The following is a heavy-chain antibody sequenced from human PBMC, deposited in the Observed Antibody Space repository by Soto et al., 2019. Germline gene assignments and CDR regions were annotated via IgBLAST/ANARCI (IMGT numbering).Heavy chain of an antibody. CDR1: GFTFSSYA. D-gene: IGHD2-21*02. CDR2: ISGSGGST. J-gene: IGHJ4*02. Sequence: EVQLLESGGGLVQPGGSLRLSCAASGFTFSSYAMSWVRQAPGKGLEWVSAISGSGGSTYYADSVKGRFTISRDNSKNTLYLQMNGLRAEDTAVYYCANGPPIGVVTAMGRDYWGQGTLVTVSS. CDR3: ANGPPIGVVTAMGRDY. V-gene: IGHV3-23*01.